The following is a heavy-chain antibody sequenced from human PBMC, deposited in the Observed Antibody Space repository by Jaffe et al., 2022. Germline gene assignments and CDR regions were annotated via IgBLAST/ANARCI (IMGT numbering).Heavy chain of an antibody. CDR2: ISYDGSNK. D-gene: IGHD2-2*01. V-gene: IGHV3-30*18. J-gene: IGHJ6*03. Sequence: QVQLVESGGGVVQPGRSLRLSCAASGFTFSSYGMHWVRQAPGKGLEWVAVISYDGSNKYYADSVKGRFTISRDNSKNTLYLQMNSLRAEDTAVYYCAKDAVDIVVVPADPGPRYYYYMDVWGKGTTVTVSS. CDR1: GFTFSSYG. CDR3: AKDAVDIVVVPADPGPRYYYYMDV.